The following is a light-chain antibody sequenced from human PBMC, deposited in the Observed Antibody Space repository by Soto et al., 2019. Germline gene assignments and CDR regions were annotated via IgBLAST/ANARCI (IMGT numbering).Light chain of an antibody. Sequence: DIQMTQSPSSLSASVGDRVTITCRASQSLSNYLNWYQQKPGKAPKLLIYAASSLQSGVPSRFSGSGSATDFTLTISSLQPEDFATYYCQQSYSTPYTFGQGTKLEIK. J-gene: IGKJ2*01. V-gene: IGKV1-39*01. CDR2: AAS. CDR3: QQSYSTPYT. CDR1: QSLSNY.